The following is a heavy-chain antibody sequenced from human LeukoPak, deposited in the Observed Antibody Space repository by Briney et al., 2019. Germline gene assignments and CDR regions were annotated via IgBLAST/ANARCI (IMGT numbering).Heavy chain of an antibody. V-gene: IGHV4-59*11. CDR3: ARIGVTGTFF. CDR2: IYYSGST. D-gene: IGHD1-7*01. CDR1: GGSISSHY. J-gene: IGHJ4*02. Sequence: SETLSLTCTVSGGSISSHYWSWIRQPPGKGLEWIGYIYYSGSTNYNPSLKSRVTISVDTSKNQFSLKLSSVTAAGTAVYYCARIGVTGTFFWGQGTLVTVSS.